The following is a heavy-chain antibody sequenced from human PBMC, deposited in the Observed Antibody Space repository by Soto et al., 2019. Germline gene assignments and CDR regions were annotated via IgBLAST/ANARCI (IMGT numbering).Heavy chain of an antibody. Sequence: SETLSLTCTVSGGSISSYYWSWIRQPPGKGLEWIGYIYYSGSTNYNPSLKSRVTISVDTSKNQFSLKLSSVTAADTAVYYCARLTYYDFWSGYPSWYYYGMDVWGQGTTVTVSS. V-gene: IGHV4-59*01. D-gene: IGHD3-3*01. CDR1: GGSISSYY. CDR3: ARLTYYDFWSGYPSWYYYGMDV. J-gene: IGHJ6*02. CDR2: IYYSGST.